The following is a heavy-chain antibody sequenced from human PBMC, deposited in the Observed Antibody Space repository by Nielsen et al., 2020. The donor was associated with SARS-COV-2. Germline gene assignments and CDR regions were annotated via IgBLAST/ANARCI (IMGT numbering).Heavy chain of an antibody. V-gene: IGHV2-5*01. D-gene: IGHD5-24*01. CDR1: GFSLSTSGVG. CDR2: IYWNDDK. Sequence: SGPTLVKPTQTLTLTCTFSGFSLSTSGVGVGWIRQPPGKALEWLALIYWNDDKRYSPSLKSRLTITKDTSKNQVVLTMTNMDPVDTATYYCAHREINYYYYGMDVWGQGTTVTVSS. J-gene: IGHJ6*02. CDR3: AHREINYYYYGMDV.